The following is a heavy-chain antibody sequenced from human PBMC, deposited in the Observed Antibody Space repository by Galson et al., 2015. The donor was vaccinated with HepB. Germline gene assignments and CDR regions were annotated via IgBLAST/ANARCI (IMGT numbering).Heavy chain of an antibody. Sequence: SVKVSCKASGGTFSSYTISWVRQAPGQGLEWMGRIVPILGIANYAQKFQGRVTITADKSTSTAYMELSSLRSEDTAVYYCARDSDIVVVRAAFDIWGQGTMVTVSS. CDR1: GGTFSSYT. J-gene: IGHJ3*02. CDR3: ARDSDIVVVRAAFDI. V-gene: IGHV1-69*02. D-gene: IGHD2-15*01. CDR2: IVPILGIA.